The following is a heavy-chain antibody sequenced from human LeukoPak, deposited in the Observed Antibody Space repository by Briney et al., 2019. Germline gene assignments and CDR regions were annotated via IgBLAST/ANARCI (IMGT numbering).Heavy chain of an antibody. CDR3: VGFTTGSGFDY. CDR2: IGTNGGNT. CDR1: GFTFSTYA. Sequence: GGTLRLSCSASGFTFSTYAMHWVRQAPGKGLEYVSAIGTNGGNTFYAGSVRGRFTVSRDNSKNTLFLQMSSLRPEDTAVYYCVGFTTGSGFDYWGQGTLVTVS. J-gene: IGHJ4*02. V-gene: IGHV3-64D*09. D-gene: IGHD1-14*01.